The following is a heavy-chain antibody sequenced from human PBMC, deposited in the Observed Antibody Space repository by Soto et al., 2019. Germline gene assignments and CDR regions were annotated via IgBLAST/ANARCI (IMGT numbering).Heavy chain of an antibody. V-gene: IGHV3-23*01. D-gene: IGHD3-22*01. CDR3: AKDPGAYDSSGPAEDAFDI. J-gene: IGHJ3*02. CDR2: ISGSGGST. Sequence: GGSLRLSCAASGFTFSTYAMSWVRQAPGKGLEWVSAISGSGGSTYYADSVKGRFTISRDNSKNTLYLQMDSLRAEDTAVYYCAKDPGAYDSSGPAEDAFDIWGQGTMVTVSS. CDR1: GFTFSTYA.